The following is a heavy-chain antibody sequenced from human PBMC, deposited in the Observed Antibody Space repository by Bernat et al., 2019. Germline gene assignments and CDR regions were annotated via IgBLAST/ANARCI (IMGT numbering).Heavy chain of an antibody. CDR3: ARDAGNVVWFDP. CDR2: IYSGGST. D-gene: IGHD6-13*01. CDR1: GFTVSSNY. V-gene: IGHV3-66*01. J-gene: IGHJ5*02. Sequence: VQLVESGGGLVQPGGSLRLSCAASGFTVSSNYMSWVRQAPGKGLEWVSVIYSGGSTYYADSVKGRFTISRDNSKNTLYLQMNSLRAEDTAVYYGARDAGNVVWFDPWGQGTLVTVSS.